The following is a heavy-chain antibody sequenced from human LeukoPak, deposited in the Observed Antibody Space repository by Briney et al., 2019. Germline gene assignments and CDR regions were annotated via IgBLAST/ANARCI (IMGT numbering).Heavy chain of an antibody. CDR1: GFTFSSYW. V-gene: IGHV3-7*01. D-gene: IGHD4-17*01. Sequence: GGSLRLSCATSGFTFSSYWMSWFRQAPGKGLEWVANIKQVGSEKYFVDSVKGRFTISRDNAKNSLFLHMNSLRAEDTAVYYCARQDYGYSAFWGQGTLVTVSS. J-gene: IGHJ4*02. CDR2: IKQVGSEK. CDR3: ARQDYGYSAF.